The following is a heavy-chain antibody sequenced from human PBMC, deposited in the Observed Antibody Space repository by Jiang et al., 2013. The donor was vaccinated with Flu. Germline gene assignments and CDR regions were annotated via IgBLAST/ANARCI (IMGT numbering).Heavy chain of an antibody. D-gene: IGHD3-9*01. CDR2: IYYRGST. Sequence: LLKPSETLSLTCTVSGGSISSYFWSWIRQPPGKGLEWIGYIYYRGSTNYNSSLKSRVIISVDTSKNQFSLNLSSVTAADTAVYYCARNYEILTGYGADVNYYGLDVWGQGTTVTVSS. CDR1: GGSISSYF. V-gene: IGHV4-59*01. CDR3: ARNYEILTGYGADVNYYGLDV. J-gene: IGHJ6*02.